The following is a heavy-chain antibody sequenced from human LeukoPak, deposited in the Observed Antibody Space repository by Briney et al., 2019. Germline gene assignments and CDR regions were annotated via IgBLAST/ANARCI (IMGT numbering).Heavy chain of an antibody. CDR3: ARDLGIAVASS. J-gene: IGHJ5*02. CDR2: INPSGGST. D-gene: IGHD6-19*01. Sequence: ASVTVSCKASGYTFTSYYMHWVRQAPGQGLEWMGIINPSGGSTSYAQKFQGRVTMTRDMSTSTVYMELSSLRSEDTAVYYCARDLGIAVASSWGQGTLVTVSS. CDR1: GYTFTSYY. V-gene: IGHV1-46*01.